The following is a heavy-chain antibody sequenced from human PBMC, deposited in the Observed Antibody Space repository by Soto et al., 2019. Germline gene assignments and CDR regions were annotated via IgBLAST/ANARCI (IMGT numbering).Heavy chain of an antibody. D-gene: IGHD3-10*01. V-gene: IGHV3-23*01. Sequence: GGSLRLSCAASGFTFSSYAMSWVRQAPGKGLEWVSGISSSGGSTYYADSVKGRFTISRDNSKNTLFLRMNRPRVEDTAVYYCMRPAPRGRHYFYFGMDVWAKGPRSPSP. CDR3: MRPAPRGRHYFYFGMDV. CDR2: ISSSGGST. CDR1: GFTFSSYA. J-gene: IGHJ6*02.